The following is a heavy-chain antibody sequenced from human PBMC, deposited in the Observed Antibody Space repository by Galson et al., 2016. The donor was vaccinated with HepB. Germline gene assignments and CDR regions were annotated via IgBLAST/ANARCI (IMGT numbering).Heavy chain of an antibody. D-gene: IGHD3-10*01. CDR2: ISYDGNNK. V-gene: IGHV3-30*03. J-gene: IGHJ6*02. CDR3: ARSNLGSGSHAYFYGMDV. Sequence: SLRLSCAASEFTFNNYGMHWVRQVPGKGLEWVAVISYDGNNKFYADSVKGRFTISRDNSKNILSLQMSSLRAEDTALYYCARSNLGSGSHAYFYGMDVWGQGTSVTVSS. CDR1: EFTFNNYG.